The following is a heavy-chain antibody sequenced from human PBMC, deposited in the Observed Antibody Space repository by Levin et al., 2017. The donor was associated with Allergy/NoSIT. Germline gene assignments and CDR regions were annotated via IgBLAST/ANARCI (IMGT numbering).Heavy chain of an antibody. CDR2: IFSSGST. CDR1: GGSITNYW. D-gene: IGHD5-18*01. V-gene: IGHV4-59*01. Sequence: SETLSLTCTVSGGSITNYWWNWIRQPPGKGLEWIGYIFSSGSTNYNPPLKSRITLSVDTSKNQFSLKLSSVTAADTAVYYCARAGADTHWYFDLWGRGTLVTVSS. J-gene: IGHJ2*01. CDR3: ARAGADTHWYFDL.